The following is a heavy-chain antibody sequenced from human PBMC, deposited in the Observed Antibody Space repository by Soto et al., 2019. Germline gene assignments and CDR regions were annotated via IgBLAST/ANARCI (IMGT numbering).Heavy chain of an antibody. J-gene: IGHJ4*02. D-gene: IGHD6-13*01. V-gene: IGHV3-74*01. CDR2: IDYDGTTT. CDR3: TRGPRPSSAGTGAY. CDR1: GFAFDSYW. Sequence: GGSLRLSCAASGFAFDSYWMHWVRQVPGESPVWVSRIDYDGTTTTYADSVKGRFTISRDNTKNTLYLQMNSLRAEDSGLYYCTRGPRPSSAGTGAYWGQGTLVTVSS.